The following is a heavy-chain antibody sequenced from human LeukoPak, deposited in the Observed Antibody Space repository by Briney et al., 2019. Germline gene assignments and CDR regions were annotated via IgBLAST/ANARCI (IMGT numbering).Heavy chain of an antibody. D-gene: IGHD3-22*01. CDR1: GGSISSGGYY. Sequence: SETLSLTCTVSGGSISSGGYYWSWIRQHPGKGLEWIGYIYYSGSTYYNPSLKSRVTISVDTSKNQFSLKLSSVTAADTAVYYCARGQYYYDSSGYSIDYWGQGTLVTVSS. CDR3: ARGQYYYDSSGYSIDY. CDR2: IYYSGST. J-gene: IGHJ4*02. V-gene: IGHV4-31*03.